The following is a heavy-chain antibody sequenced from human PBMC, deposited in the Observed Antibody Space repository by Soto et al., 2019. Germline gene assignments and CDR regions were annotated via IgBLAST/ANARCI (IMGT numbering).Heavy chain of an antibody. CDR3: AKDPPAGRLDY. CDR1: GFTFSSYA. Sequence: PGGSLRLSCAASGFTFSSYAMSWVRQAPGKGLEWVSTIGGSGGNTYYADSVKGRFTISRDNSKNTLYLQMNSLRADDTAVYYCAKDPPAGRLDYWGQGTLVTASS. D-gene: IGHD6-19*01. V-gene: IGHV3-23*01. CDR2: IGGSGGNT. J-gene: IGHJ4*02.